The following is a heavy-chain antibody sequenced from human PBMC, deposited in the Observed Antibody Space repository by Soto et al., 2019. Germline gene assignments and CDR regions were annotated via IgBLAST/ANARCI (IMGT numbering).Heavy chain of an antibody. CDR3: AREDYDTSGYSSQYFPH. CDR1: GGTFNNYA. CDR2: ISPLSATT. V-gene: IGHV1-69*01. Sequence: QVRLVQSGAEVKKAGSSVKVSCKASGGTFNNYAISWVRQAPGQGLEWMGGISPLSATTKYAQRFEDRVSITADEFTTTAYMEMSSLRSEDTAVYYCAREDYDTSGYSSQYFPHWGQGTLVTVFS. J-gene: IGHJ1*01. D-gene: IGHD3-22*01.